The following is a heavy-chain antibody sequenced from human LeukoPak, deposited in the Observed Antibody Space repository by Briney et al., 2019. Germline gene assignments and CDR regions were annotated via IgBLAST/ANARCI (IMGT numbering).Heavy chain of an antibody. CDR1: GFTFSSYS. D-gene: IGHD6-13*01. Sequence: GGSLRLSCAASGFTFSSYSMNWVRQAPGKGLEWVSSISSSSSYIYYADSVKGRFTISRDNAKNSLYLQMNSLRAEDTAVYYCAGYSSSWFNAFDIWGQGTMVTVSS. J-gene: IGHJ3*02. CDR3: AGYSSSWFNAFDI. CDR2: ISSSSSYI. V-gene: IGHV3-21*01.